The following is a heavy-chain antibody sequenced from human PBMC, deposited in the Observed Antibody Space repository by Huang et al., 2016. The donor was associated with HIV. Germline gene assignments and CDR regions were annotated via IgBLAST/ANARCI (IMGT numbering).Heavy chain of an antibody. D-gene: IGHD4-17*01. CDR1: GYTFTDYA. Sequence: QVQLVQSGSELKRPGASVKVSCRASGYTFTDYAMNWVRQAPGQGLEWMGGSNTTAVSPTYAQGFTGRCVFSLDTSVSTAYLQISGLKAEDTAIYYCARLTTLKYQPSSTRYNWFDPWGQGTLVTVSS. J-gene: IGHJ5*02. CDR3: ARLTTLKYQPSSTRYNWFDP. CDR2: SNTTAVSP. V-gene: IGHV7-4-1*02.